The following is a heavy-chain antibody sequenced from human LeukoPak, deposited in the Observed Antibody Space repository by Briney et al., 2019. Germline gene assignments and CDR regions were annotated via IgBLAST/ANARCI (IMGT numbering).Heavy chain of an antibody. CDR3: AFCSGYYYSFDY. J-gene: IGHJ4*02. D-gene: IGHD3-22*01. V-gene: IGHV4-61*02. CDR2: IYTSGGT. Sequence: SETLSLTCAVSGYSISSASYWSWIRQPAGKGLEWIGRIYTSGGTNYNPSLKSRVTISVDTSKNQFSLKLSSVTAADTAVYYCAFCSGYYYSFDYWGQGTLVTVSS. CDR1: GYSISSASY.